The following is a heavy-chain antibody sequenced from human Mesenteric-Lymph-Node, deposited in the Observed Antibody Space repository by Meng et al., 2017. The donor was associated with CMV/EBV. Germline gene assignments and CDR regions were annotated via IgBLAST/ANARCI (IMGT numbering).Heavy chain of an antibody. CDR2: INPNSGGT. CDR1: GYTFTGYY. V-gene: IGHV1-2*02. CDR3: ARGEDIVVVPAAIEVRY. J-gene: IGHJ1*01. Sequence: ASVKVSCKASGYTFTGYYMHWVRQAPGQGLEWMGWINPNSGGTNYAQKFQGRVTMTRDTSISTAYMELSRLRSDDTAVYYCARGEDIVVVPAAIEVRYWGQGTPVTVSS. D-gene: IGHD2-2*01.